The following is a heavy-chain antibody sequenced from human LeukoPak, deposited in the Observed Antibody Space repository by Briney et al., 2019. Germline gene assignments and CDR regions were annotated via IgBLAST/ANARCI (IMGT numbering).Heavy chain of an antibody. CDR2: ISGSGGST. D-gene: IGHD6-13*01. J-gene: IGHJ4*02. CDR3: AREGASSSFGY. V-gene: IGHV3-23*01. CDR1: GFTFSSYA. Sequence: GGSLRLSCAASGFTFSSYAMSWVRQAPAKGLEWVSAISGSGGSTYHADSVKDRFTISRDNSKNTLYLQMNSLRAEDTAVYYCAREGASSSFGYWGQGTLVTVSS.